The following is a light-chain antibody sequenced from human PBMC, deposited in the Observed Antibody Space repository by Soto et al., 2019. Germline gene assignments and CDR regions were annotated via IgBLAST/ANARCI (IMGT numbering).Light chain of an antibody. CDR3: QQYNNWPPWT. J-gene: IGKJ1*01. V-gene: IGKV3-15*01. CDR2: GAS. CDR1: QSVSSN. Sequence: EMVMTQSPATLSVSPGERATLSCRASQSVSSNLAWYQQKPGQAPRLLIYGASTRATGIPARFSGSGSGTEFTLTINSLQSEDFAVYYCQQYNNWPPWTFGQGTKVEIK.